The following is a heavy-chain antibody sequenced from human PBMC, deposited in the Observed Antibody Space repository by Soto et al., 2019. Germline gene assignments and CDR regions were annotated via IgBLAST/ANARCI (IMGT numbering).Heavy chain of an antibody. CDR1: GLTLSSYA. Sequence: EVQLLESGGGLVQPGESLRLSCAASGLTLSSYAMTWVRQAPGKGLVYVSSITASGDKTYYADTAKGRFTISRDNSKNTVYLQMTSLRADDTAVYFCASDVRGADCYWGQGTLVTVSS. CDR3: ASDVRGADCY. V-gene: IGHV3-23*01. J-gene: IGHJ4*02. CDR2: ITASGDKT. D-gene: IGHD2-21*02.